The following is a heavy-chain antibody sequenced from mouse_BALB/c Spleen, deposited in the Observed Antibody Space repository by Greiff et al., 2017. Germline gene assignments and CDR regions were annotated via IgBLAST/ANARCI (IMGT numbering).Heavy chain of an antibody. J-gene: IGHJ1*01. CDR1: GFDFSRYW. CDR3: ARSGTSWYFDV. CDR2: INPGSSTI. Sequence: EVKLQESGGGLVQPGGSLNLSCAASGFDFSRYWMSWARQAPGKGQEWIGEINPGSSTINYTPSLKDKFIISRDNAKNTLYLQMSKVRSEDTALYYCARSGTSWYFDVWGAGTTVTVSS. D-gene: IGHD4-1*01. V-gene: IGHV4-2*02.